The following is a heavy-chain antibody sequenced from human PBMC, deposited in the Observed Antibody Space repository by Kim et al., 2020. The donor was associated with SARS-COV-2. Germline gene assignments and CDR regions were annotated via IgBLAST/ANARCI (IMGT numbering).Heavy chain of an antibody. CDR3: ARGRAGVVPSPIMGLGPYYDYYALDV. V-gene: IGHV4-34*01. CDR2: ISPNGAT. Sequence: SETLSLTCAVYVGSFSDYDWTWIRQSPGKGLEWIGEISPNGATNYNPSLEGRVAISVDRSKNQFSLKVKSVTAADTAVYFCARGRAGVVPSPIMGLGPYYDYYALDVWGQGTTVSVSS. J-gene: IGHJ6*02. CDR1: VGSFSDYD. D-gene: IGHD3-3*01.